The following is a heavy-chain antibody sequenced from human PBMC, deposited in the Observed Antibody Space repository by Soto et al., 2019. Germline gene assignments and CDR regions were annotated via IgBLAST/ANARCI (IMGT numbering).Heavy chain of an antibody. CDR2: IYYSGST. D-gene: IGHD2-15*01. J-gene: IGHJ6*03. Sequence: QLQLQESGPGLVKPSETLSLTCTVSGGSISSSSYYWGWIRQPPGKGLEWIGSIYYSGSTYYNPSLKSRVPISVDTSKNQFSLKMSSVTAADTAVYYCARQPLYCSGGSCDPFYYYYYMDVWGKGTTVTVSS. CDR1: GGSISSSSYY. V-gene: IGHV4-39*01. CDR3: ARQPLYCSGGSCDPFYYYYYMDV.